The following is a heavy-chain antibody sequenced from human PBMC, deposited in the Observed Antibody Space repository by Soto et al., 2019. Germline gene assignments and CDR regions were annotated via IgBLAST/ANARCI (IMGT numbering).Heavy chain of an antibody. CDR2: ISSSSSYI. J-gene: IGHJ3*02. V-gene: IGHV3-21*01. CDR3: ARVDDDWSDAFDI. CDR1: GFTFSSYS. D-gene: IGHD3-9*01. Sequence: PEGSLRLSCAASGFTFSSYSRNWVRQAPGKGLEWVSSISSSSSYIYYADSVKGRFTISRDNAKNSLSLQMNSLRAEDTAVYYCARVDDDWSDAFDIWGQGTMVTV.